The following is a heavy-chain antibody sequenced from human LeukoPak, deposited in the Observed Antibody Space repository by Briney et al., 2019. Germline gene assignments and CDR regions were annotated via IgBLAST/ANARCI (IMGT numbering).Heavy chain of an antibody. V-gene: IGHV4-59*08. CDR2: IYYSGST. CDR1: GGSISSYY. Sequence: SETLSLTCTVSGGSISSYYWSWIRQPPGKGLEWIGYIYYSGSTNHNPSLKSRVTISVDTSKNQFPLKLNSVTAADTAVYYCAASVWFGELIDSPWGQGTLVTVSS. CDR3: AASVWFGELIDSP. J-gene: IGHJ5*02. D-gene: IGHD3-10*01.